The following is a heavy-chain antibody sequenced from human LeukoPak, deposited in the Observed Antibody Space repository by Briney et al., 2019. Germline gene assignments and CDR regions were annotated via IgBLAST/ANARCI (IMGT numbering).Heavy chain of an antibody. J-gene: IGHJ4*02. CDR1: GVSMSSNNW. CDR3: ARHEGFSQKD. CDR2: IHESGST. Sequence: SGTLSLTCAVSGVSMSSNNWWSWARQPPGKGLEWIGEIHESGSTNYNPSLKSRVTIPVDKSKDQFSLKLSSVTAADTAVCYCARHEGFSQKDWGQGTQVTVS. V-gene: IGHV4-4*02.